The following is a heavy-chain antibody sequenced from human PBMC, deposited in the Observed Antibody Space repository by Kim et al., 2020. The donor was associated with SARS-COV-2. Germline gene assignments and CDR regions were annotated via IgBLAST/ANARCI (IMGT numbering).Heavy chain of an antibody. CDR2: ISASGFDV. CDR1: GFTFNNHA. V-gene: IGHV3-23*01. CDR3: VKRLTVVTADYLEN. D-gene: IGHD2-21*02. J-gene: IGHJ4*02. Sequence: GGSLRPSCGASGFTFNNHAMYWVRQAPGKGLEWVSAISASGFDVFYAGSVKGRFTISRENSNNILYLQMNSLRAEDTAIYYCVKRLTVVTADYLENWGQG.